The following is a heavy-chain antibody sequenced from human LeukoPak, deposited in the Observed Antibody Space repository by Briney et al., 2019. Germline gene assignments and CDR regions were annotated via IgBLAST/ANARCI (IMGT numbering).Heavy chain of an antibody. J-gene: IGHJ4*02. CDR3: ARDDSSGYYQDD. Sequence: GGSLRLSCAASGFTFSSYSMNWVRQAPGKGLEWVSSISSSSSYIYYADSVKGRFTISRDNAKNSLYLQMNSLRAEDTAVYYCARDDSSGYYQDDWGQGTLATVFS. CDR1: GFTFSSYS. CDR2: ISSSSSYI. V-gene: IGHV3-21*01. D-gene: IGHD3-22*01.